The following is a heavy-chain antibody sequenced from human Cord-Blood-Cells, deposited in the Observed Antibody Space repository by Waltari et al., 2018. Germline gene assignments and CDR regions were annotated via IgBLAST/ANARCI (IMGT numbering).Heavy chain of an antibody. J-gene: IGHJ4*02. CDR3: ARRLTSNPDFDY. CDR1: GGSFSGYY. D-gene: IGHD3-10*01. Sequence: QVQLQQWGAGLLKPSETLSLTCAVYGGSFSGYYWSWIRQPPGKGLEWIGEINHSGSTNYNPSLKSRVTISVDTSKNQFSLKLSSVTAADTAVYYCARRLTSNPDFDYWGQGTLVTVSS. V-gene: IGHV4-34*01. CDR2: INHSGST.